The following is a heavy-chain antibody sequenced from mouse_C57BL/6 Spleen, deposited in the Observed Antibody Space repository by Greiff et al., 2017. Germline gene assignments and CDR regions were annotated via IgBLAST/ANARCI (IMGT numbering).Heavy chain of an antibody. CDR3: ARGGCNYAYAMDY. CDR1: GFSINSDCY. V-gene: IGHV3-3*01. D-gene: IGHD2-1*01. J-gene: IGHJ4*01. CDR2: TYYSGIT. Sequence: EVQLQESGPSLVRPSQTLSLTCTVTGFSINSDCYWIWIRQFPGNKLEYIGYTYYSGITYYNPSLESRTYITRDTSKNQFSLTLSSVTTEDTATYSCARGGCNYAYAMDYWGQGTSVTVSS.